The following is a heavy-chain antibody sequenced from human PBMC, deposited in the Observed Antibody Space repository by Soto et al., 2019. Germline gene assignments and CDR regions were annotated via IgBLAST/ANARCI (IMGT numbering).Heavy chain of an antibody. CDR3: PRDGAVLRLFSSTLGGLDV. V-gene: IGHV4-39*02. J-gene: IGHJ6*02. D-gene: IGHD3-3*01. CDR2: IYYSGST. Sequence: QLQLQESGPGLVKPSETLSLTCTVSGGSISSSSYYWGWIRQPPGKGLEWIGSIYYSGSTYYNPSLKSRVAISVNPPTTQLSHKLSPLTAADTAVYYCPRDGAVLRLFSSTLGGLDVWGQGTPVTVSS. CDR1: GGSISSSSYY.